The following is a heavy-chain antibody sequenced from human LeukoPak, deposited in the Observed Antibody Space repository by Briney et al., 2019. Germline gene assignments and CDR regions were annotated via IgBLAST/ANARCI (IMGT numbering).Heavy chain of an antibody. V-gene: IGHV4-34*01. Sequence: SETLSLTCAVYGGSFSGYYWSWIRQPPGKGREWIGEINHSGSTNYNPSLKSRVIISVDTSKNQFSLEVSSVTAADTAVYYCARAAGYSSGWYYYWGQGTLVTVSS. J-gene: IGHJ4*02. CDR2: INHSGST. CDR3: ARAAGYSSGWYYY. CDR1: GGSFSGYY. D-gene: IGHD6-19*01.